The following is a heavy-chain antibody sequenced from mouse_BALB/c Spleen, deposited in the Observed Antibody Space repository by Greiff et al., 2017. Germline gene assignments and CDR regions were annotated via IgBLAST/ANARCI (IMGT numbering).Heavy chain of an antibody. CDR1: GFTFSSYA. CDR2: ISSGGST. CDR3: AREGALLDY. J-gene: IGHJ2*01. Sequence: DVKLVESGGGLVKPGGSLKLSCAASGFTFSSYAMSWVRQTPEKRLEWVASISSGGSTYYPDSVKGRFTISRDNARNILYLQMSSLRSEDTAMYYCAREGALLDYWGQGTTLTVSS. V-gene: IGHV5-6-5*01.